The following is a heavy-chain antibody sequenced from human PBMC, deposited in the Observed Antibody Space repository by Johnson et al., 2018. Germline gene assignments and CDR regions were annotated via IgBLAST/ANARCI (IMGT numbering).Heavy chain of an antibody. V-gene: IGHV4-59*01. Sequence: QERLQESGPGLVEPSEPLSLTCSVSGGSTSNFFWSWIRQPPGKGLEGIGYIHNIGSTNYNPSLKSRVSISIHTSKNQFSLSLSSMTAADTAVYYCAREMGGIHDAFDIWGQGTMVTVSS. D-gene: IGHD3-16*01. CDR3: AREMGGIHDAFDI. J-gene: IGHJ3*02. CDR2: IHNIGST. CDR1: GGSTSNFF.